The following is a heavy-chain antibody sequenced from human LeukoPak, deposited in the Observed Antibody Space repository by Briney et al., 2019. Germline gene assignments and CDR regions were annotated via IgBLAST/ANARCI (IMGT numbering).Heavy chain of an antibody. J-gene: IGHJ5*02. CDR2: IYYSGST. CDR1: GGSISSSSYY. Sequence: PSETLSLTCTVSGGSISSSSYYWGWIRQPPGKGLEWIGSIYYSGSTYYNPSLKSRVTISVDTSKNQFSLKLSSVTAADTAVYYCARQSPGYDFWSINWFDPWGQGTLVIVSS. D-gene: IGHD3-3*01. CDR3: ARQSPGYDFWSINWFDP. V-gene: IGHV4-39*01.